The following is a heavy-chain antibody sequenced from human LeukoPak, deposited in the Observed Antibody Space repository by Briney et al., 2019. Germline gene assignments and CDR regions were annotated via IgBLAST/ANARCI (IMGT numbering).Heavy chain of an antibody. CDR1: EFTFSNYW. J-gene: IGHJ4*02. CDR2: IKYDGSAT. D-gene: IGHD3-3*01. CDR3: VSGSLQSGYNFDY. Sequence: PGGSLRLSCAASEFTFSNYWMHWIRQVPGKGLVWVSHIKYDGSATNYADSVKGRFTISRDNAKNTLYLQMNSLRAEDTAVYYCVSGSLQSGYNFDYWGQGALVTVSS. V-gene: IGHV3-74*01.